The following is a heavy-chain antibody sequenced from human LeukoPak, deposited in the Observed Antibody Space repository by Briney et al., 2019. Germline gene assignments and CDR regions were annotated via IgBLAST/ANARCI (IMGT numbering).Heavy chain of an antibody. V-gene: IGHV1-8*03. Sequence: ASVKVSCKASGLSLTHDGISWVRQAPGQGLEWMGWMSPDSGDTGYAHKFQGRVTITRNTSITTAYMELRSLTFEDTAVYYCARVRLRNGYNWFDPWGQGTLVTVSS. D-gene: IGHD3-3*01. CDR1: GLSLTHDG. CDR3: ARVRLRNGYNWFDP. J-gene: IGHJ5*02. CDR2: MSPDSGDT.